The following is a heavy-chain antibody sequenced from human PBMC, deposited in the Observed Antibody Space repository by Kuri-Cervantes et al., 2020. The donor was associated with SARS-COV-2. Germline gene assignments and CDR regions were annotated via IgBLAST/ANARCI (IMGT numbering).Heavy chain of an antibody. CDR3: ATVAEQLVVPAAIGFRYYYYYMDV. V-gene: IGHV4-38-2*01. Sequence: SETLSLTCAVSGYSISSGYYWGWTRQPPGKGLEWIGYIYSGSTNYNPSLKSRVTISVDTSKNQFSLKLSSVTAEDTAVYYCATVAEQLVVPAAIGFRYYYYYMDVWGKGTTVTVSS. D-gene: IGHD2-2*01. CDR1: GYSISSGYY. CDR2: IYSGST. J-gene: IGHJ6*03.